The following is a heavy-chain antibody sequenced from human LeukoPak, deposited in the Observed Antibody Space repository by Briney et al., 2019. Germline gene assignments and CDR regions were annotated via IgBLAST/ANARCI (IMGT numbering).Heavy chain of an antibody. V-gene: IGHV4-34*01. CDR3: ARDFSSSSTVYYYYYMDV. D-gene: IGHD6-6*01. J-gene: IGHJ6*03. Sequence: SETLSLTCAVYGGSFSGYYWSWIRQPPGKGLEWIGEINHSGSTNYNPSLKSRVTISVDTSKNQFSLKLSSVTAADTAVYYCARDFSSSSTVYYYYYMDVWGKGTTVTVSS. CDR1: GGSFSGYY. CDR2: INHSGST.